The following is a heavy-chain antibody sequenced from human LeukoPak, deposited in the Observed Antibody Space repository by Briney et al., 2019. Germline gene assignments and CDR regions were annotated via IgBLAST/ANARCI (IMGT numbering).Heavy chain of an antibody. V-gene: IGHV3-30*18. CDR2: ISYDGSNK. CDR1: GFTFSSYG. D-gene: IGHD2-21*01. Sequence: GGSLRLSCAASGFTFSSYGMHWVRQAPGKGLEWVAVISYDGSNKYYADSVKGRFTISRDNSKNTLYLQMNSLRAEDTAVYYCAKDGADYYYYYYYMDVWGKGTTVTVSS. J-gene: IGHJ6*03. CDR3: AKDGADYYYYYYYMDV.